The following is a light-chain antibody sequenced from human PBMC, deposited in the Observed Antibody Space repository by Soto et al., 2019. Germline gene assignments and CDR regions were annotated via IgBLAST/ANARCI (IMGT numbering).Light chain of an antibody. V-gene: IGKV1-27*01. CDR3: QRTYNAFT. Sequence: DIQLTQSPSSLSASVGDRVTITCRVSQGISSCLNCYRQKPGRVPKLLIYSASNLQSGVPSRFSGSGSGTDFTLTISSLQPEDVGTYYGQRTYNAFTFGPGTKVDIK. J-gene: IGKJ3*01. CDR2: SAS. CDR1: QGISSC.